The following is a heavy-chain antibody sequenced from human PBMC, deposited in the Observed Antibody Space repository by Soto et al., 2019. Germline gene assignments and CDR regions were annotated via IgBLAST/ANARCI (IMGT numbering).Heavy chain of an antibody. Sequence: QVHLVESGGGVVQPGRSLRLSCAASGFTFSSYSMHWVRQAPGKGLEWVAVISYDGSYKYNADSVKGRFTIPRDNSRNTLYLQMNSLRADATAVCYCARGAGIAVTSTSFDCWGQGTLVTVSS. D-gene: IGHD6-19*01. J-gene: IGHJ4*02. CDR2: ISYDGSYK. V-gene: IGHV3-30-3*01. CDR3: ARGAGIAVTSTSFDC. CDR1: GFTFSSYS.